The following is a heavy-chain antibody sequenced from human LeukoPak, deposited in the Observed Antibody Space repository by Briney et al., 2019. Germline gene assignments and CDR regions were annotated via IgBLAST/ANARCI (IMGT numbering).Heavy chain of an antibody. CDR1: GGSISSYY. CDR3: ARTTEAHSWRTRYYDYYMDV. J-gene: IGHJ6*03. D-gene: IGHD6-13*01. CDR2: IYYSGST. Sequence: SETLSLTCTVSGGSISSYYWSWIRQPPGKGLEWIGYIYYSGSTNYNPSLKSLVTISVDTSKNQFSLKLSSVPAADTAVYYCARTTEAHSWRTRYYDYYMDVWGKGTTVTVSS. V-gene: IGHV4-59*01.